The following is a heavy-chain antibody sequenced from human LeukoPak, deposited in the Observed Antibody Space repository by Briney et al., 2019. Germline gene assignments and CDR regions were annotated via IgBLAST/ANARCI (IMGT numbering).Heavy chain of an antibody. Sequence: SETLSLTCAVYGGSFSGYYWSWIRQPPGKGLVWIGEINHSGSTNYNPSLKSRVTISVDTSKNQFSLKLSSVTAADTAVYYCARCDRSSSSWTYWGQGTLVTVSS. CDR2: INHSGST. V-gene: IGHV4-34*01. D-gene: IGHD6-13*01. CDR1: GGSFSGYY. J-gene: IGHJ4*02. CDR3: ARCDRSSSSWTY.